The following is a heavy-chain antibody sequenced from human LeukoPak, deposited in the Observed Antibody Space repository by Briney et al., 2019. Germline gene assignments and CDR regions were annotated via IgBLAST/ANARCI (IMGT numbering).Heavy chain of an antibody. CDR2: IIPIVGTA. CDR3: ASAYYCGSGSDYQEKIYYNFCMDV. D-gene: IGHD3-10*01. CDR1: GGTFSSYA. V-gene: IGHV1-69*05. Sequence: ASVKFSSKASGGTFSSYATRCVGQAPGQGIDWIGAIIPIVGTANHAQEVQGRVTITTDESTSTASMELSRLRTEDTAVYYGASAYYCGSGSDYQEKIYYNFCMDVWGRGPTVTVSS. J-gene: IGHJ6*03.